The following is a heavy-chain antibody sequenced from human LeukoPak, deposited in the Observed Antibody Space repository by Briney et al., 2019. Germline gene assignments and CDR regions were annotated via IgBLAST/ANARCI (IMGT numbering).Heavy chain of an antibody. Sequence: GASVKVSCKASGYTFTSYGISWVRQAPGQGLEWMGWISAYNGNTSYAQKLQGRVTMTTDTSTSTAYMELRSLRSDDTAVYYCAREFGAAADHNWFDPWGQGTLVTVSS. CDR2: ISAYNGNT. CDR3: AREFGAAADHNWFDP. D-gene: IGHD6-13*01. J-gene: IGHJ5*02. CDR1: GYTFTSYG. V-gene: IGHV1-18*01.